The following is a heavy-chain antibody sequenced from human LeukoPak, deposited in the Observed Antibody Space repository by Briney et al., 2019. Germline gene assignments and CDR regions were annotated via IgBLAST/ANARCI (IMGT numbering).Heavy chain of an antibody. D-gene: IGHD2-15*01. Sequence: GRSLRLXCTASGFTFGDYAMSWFRQAPGKGLEWVGFIRSKAYGVTTEYAASVKGRFTISRDDSKSIAYLQMNSLKTEDTAVYYCTRDVVPGYCSGGSCYSFQHWGQGTLVTVSS. V-gene: IGHV3-49*03. J-gene: IGHJ1*01. CDR3: TRDVVPGYCSGGSCYSFQH. CDR1: GFTFGDYA. CDR2: IRSKAYGVTT.